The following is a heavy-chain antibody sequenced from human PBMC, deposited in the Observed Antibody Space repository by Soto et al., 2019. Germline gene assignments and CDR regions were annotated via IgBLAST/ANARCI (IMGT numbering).Heavy chain of an antibody. V-gene: IGHV3-33*01. Sequence: QVQLVESGGGVVQPGGSLRLSCTASGFSFRSYGMHWVRQAPGKGLEWVAVIWYDGSNKYSADSVKGRFTISRDNSKKTLYLQMSSLRAEDTAVYYCARDGCGGDCPFDYWGQGTLVTVSS. J-gene: IGHJ4*02. D-gene: IGHD2-21*02. CDR2: IWYDGSNK. CDR3: ARDGCGGDCPFDY. CDR1: GFSFRSYG.